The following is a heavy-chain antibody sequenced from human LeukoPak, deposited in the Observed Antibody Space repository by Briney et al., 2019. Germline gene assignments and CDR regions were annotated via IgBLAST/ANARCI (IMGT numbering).Heavy chain of an antibody. J-gene: IGHJ4*02. CDR3: ARDLYRIVVVPHYFDY. D-gene: IGHD3-22*01. CDR1: GFTFHIYA. Sequence: GGSLRLSCAASGFTFHIYAMSWVRQAPGKGLEWVANIKKDGSEKYYVDSVKGRFTISRDNAKNSLYLQMNSLRAEDTAVYYCARDLYRIVVVPHYFDYWGQGTLVTVSS. CDR2: IKKDGSEK. V-gene: IGHV3-7*01.